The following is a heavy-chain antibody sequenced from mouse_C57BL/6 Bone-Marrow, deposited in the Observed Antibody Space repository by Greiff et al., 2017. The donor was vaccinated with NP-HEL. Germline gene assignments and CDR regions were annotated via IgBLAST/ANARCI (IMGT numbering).Heavy chain of an antibody. CDR1: GFTFSDFY. CDR3: ARDAGRGCLDY. V-gene: IGHV7-1*01. J-gene: IGHJ2*01. CDR2: SRNKANDYTT. Sequence: EVKLMESGGGLVQSGRSLRLSCATSGFTFSDFYMEWVRQAPGKGLEWIAASRNKANDYTTEYSASVKGRFIVSRDTSQSILYLQMNALRAEDTAIYYCARDAGRGCLDYWGQGTTLTVSS.